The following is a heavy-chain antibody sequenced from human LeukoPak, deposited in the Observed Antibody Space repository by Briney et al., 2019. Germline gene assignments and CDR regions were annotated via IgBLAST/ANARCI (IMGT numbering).Heavy chain of an antibody. V-gene: IGHV3-74*01. D-gene: IGHD3-16*01. Sequence: GGSLRLSCAASGFTVSSNYMSWVRQAPGKGLVWVSRINSDGFSITYADSVKGRFTISRDNAKSTLYLQMNSVKAEDTAVYYCATDWAWGGFEHWGQGALVTVSS. J-gene: IGHJ4*02. CDR3: ATDWAWGGFEH. CDR2: INSDGFSI. CDR1: GFTVSSNY.